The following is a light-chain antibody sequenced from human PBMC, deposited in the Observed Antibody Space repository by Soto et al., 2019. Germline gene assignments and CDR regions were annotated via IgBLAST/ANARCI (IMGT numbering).Light chain of an antibody. Sequence: EIVMTQSPATLSVSPGERATLSCRASQSVSMNLAWYQQKPGQAPRLLLYDASTTAAGIPARFSGSGSGTEFTLTIRSLQSEDFAVYYCQQYNKWPITFGQGTRLEIK. CDR1: QSVSMN. J-gene: IGKJ5*01. CDR2: DAS. CDR3: QQYNKWPIT. V-gene: IGKV3-15*01.